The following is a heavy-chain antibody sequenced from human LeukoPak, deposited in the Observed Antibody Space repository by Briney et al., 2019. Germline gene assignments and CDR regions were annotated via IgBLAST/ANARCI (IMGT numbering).Heavy chain of an antibody. D-gene: IGHD3-22*01. Sequence: GGSLRLSCAASGFTFDDYAMHWVRQAPGKGLEWVSGISWNSGSIGYADSVKGRFTISRDNAKNTLYLQMNSLRAEDTAVYYCARVFSSADMDVWGKGTTVTVSS. CDR2: ISWNSGSI. CDR1: GFTFDDYA. V-gene: IGHV3-9*01. CDR3: ARVFSSADMDV. J-gene: IGHJ6*03.